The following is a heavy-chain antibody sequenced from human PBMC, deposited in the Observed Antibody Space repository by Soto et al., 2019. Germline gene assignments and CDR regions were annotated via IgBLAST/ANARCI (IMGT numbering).Heavy chain of an antibody. CDR2: ISSSSSYI. CDR1: GFTVSSNY. D-gene: IGHD6-19*01. V-gene: IGHV3-21*01. CDR3: ARDRFQSVAGPYYFDY. J-gene: IGHJ4*02. Sequence: GGSLRLSCAASGFTVSSNYMSWVRQAPGKGLEWVSSISSSSSYIYYADSVKGRFTISRDNAKNSLYLQMNSLRAEDTAVYYCARDRFQSVAGPYYFDYWGQGPLVTVSS.